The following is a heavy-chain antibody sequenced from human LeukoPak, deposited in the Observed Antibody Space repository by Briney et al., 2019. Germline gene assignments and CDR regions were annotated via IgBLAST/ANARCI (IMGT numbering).Heavy chain of an antibody. Sequence: GGSLRLSCAASGFTFSDYYMSWIRQAPGKGLEWVSYISSSGSTIYYADSVKGRFTISRDNAKNSLYLQMNSLRAEDTAVYYCARRNYYDSSGYFTPFDYWGQGTLVTVSS. CDR3: ARRNYYDSSGYFTPFDY. CDR1: GFTFSDYY. V-gene: IGHV3-11*01. CDR2: ISSSGSTI. J-gene: IGHJ4*02. D-gene: IGHD3-22*01.